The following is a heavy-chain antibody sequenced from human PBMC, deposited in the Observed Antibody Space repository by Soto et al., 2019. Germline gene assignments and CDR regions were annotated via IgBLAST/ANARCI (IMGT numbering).Heavy chain of an antibody. V-gene: IGHV4-31*03. Sequence: QVQLQESDPGLVKPSQTLSLTCTVSGGSISSDDYYWSWIRQHPGKGLEWIGYIYHRGSTYYNSSLKSRATISVDTSKNQFSLKLSSVTAADTAIYYCARYYDLFGLFAFDIWGQGTMVTVSS. CDR3: ARYYDLFGLFAFDI. D-gene: IGHD3-22*01. CDR1: GGSISSDDYY. CDR2: IYHRGST. J-gene: IGHJ3*02.